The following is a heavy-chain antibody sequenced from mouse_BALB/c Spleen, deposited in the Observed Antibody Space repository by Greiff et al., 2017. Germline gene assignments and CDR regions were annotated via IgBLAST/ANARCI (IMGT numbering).Heavy chain of an antibody. V-gene: IGHV1-7*01. CDR2: INPSTGYT. CDR3: ARGLDYRYAWFAY. Sequence: QVQLQQSGAELAKPGASVKMSCKASGYTFTSYWMHWVKQRPGQGLEWIGYINPSTGYTEYNQKFKDKATLTADKSSSTAYMQLSSLTSEDSAVYYCARGLDYRYAWFAYWGQGTLVTVSA. J-gene: IGHJ3*01. D-gene: IGHD2-14*01. CDR1: GYTFTSYW.